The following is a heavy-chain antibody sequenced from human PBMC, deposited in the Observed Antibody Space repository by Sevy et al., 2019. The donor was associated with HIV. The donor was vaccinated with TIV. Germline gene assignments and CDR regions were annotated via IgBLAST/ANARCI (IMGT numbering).Heavy chain of an antibody. CDR1: GFTVSSNY. V-gene: IGHV3-53*01. CDR3: AREGGYCSGGSCYPWYYYGMDV. CDR2: IYSGGRT. D-gene: IGHD2-15*01. J-gene: IGHJ6*02. Sequence: GGSLRLSCAASGFTVSSNYMSWVRQAPGKGLEWVSVIYSGGRTYYADSVKGRFTISRDNSKNTLYLQMNSLRAEDTAVYYCAREGGYCSGGSCYPWYYYGMDVWGQGTTVTVSS.